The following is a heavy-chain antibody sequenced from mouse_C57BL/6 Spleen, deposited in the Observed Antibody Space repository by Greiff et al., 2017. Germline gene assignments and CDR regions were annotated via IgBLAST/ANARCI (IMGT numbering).Heavy chain of an antibody. J-gene: IGHJ2*01. D-gene: IGHD1-1*01. CDR3: ARGEGLTTVVAP. CDR2: IDPSDSYT. Sequence: QVQLQQPGAELVMPGASVKLSCKASGYTFTSYWMHWVKQRPGQGLEWIGEIDPSDSYTNYNQKFKGKSTLTVDKSSSTAYMQLSSLTSEDSAVYYFARGEGLTTVVAPWGQGTTLTVSS. V-gene: IGHV1-69*01. CDR1: GYTFTSYW.